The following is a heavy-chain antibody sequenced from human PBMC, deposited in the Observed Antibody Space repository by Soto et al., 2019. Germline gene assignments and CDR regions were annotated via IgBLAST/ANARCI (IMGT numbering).Heavy chain of an antibody. Sequence: PSETLSLTCTVSGGSVSSGSYYWSWIRQPPGKGLEWIGYIYYSGSTNYNPSLKSRVTISVDTSKNQFSLKLSSVTAADTAVYYCARAVYSSSGSSNWFDSWGQGTLVTVSS. D-gene: IGHD3-10*01. CDR2: IYYSGST. CDR1: GGSVSSGSYY. J-gene: IGHJ5*01. V-gene: IGHV4-61*01. CDR3: ARAVYSSSGSSNWFDS.